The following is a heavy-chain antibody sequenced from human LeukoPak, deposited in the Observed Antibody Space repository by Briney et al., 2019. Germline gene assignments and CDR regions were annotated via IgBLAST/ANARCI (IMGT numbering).Heavy chain of an antibody. D-gene: IGHD2-2*01. CDR2: ISSSSGYI. J-gene: IGHJ3*02. Sequence: NPGRSLRLSCAASGFTFSTYSMNWVRQAPGKGLEWVSSISSSSGYIYYADSVKGRFTISRDNAKNSLYLQMNSLRAEDTAVYYCAGGSLLWGAFDIWGQGTMVTVSS. V-gene: IGHV3-21*01. CDR1: GFTFSTYS. CDR3: AGGSLLWGAFDI.